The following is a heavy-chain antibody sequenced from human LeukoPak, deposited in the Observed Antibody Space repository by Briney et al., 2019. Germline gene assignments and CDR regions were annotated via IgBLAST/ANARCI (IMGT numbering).Heavy chain of an antibody. CDR1: GFTFSNAW. Sequence: GSLRLSCAASGFTFSNAWMSWVRQAPGKGLEWIGEINHSGSTYYNPSLKSRVTISVDTSKNQFSLKLSSVTAADTAVYYCARHVGCSSTSCYEPYYYYMDVWGKGTTVTVSS. J-gene: IGHJ6*03. V-gene: IGHV4-34*01. CDR3: ARHVGCSSTSCYEPYYYYMDV. CDR2: INHSGST. D-gene: IGHD2-2*01.